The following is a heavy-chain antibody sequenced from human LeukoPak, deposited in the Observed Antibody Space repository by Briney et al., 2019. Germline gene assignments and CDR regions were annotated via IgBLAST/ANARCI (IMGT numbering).Heavy chain of an antibody. CDR2: MNPNSGNT. V-gene: IGHV1-8*03. Sequence: ASVTVSCTASGYTFTSYDINWVRQATGQGLEWMGWMNPNSGNTGYAQKFQGRVTITRNTSISTAYMELSSLRSEDTAVYYCARGFPPRYCSSTSCHPTRGYYYMDVWGKGTTVTVSS. CDR3: ARGFPPRYCSSTSCHPTRGYYYMDV. CDR1: GYTFTSYD. J-gene: IGHJ6*03. D-gene: IGHD2-2*01.